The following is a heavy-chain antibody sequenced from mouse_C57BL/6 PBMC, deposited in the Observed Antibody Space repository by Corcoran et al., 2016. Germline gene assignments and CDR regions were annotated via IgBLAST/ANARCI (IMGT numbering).Heavy chain of an antibody. D-gene: IGHD2-2*01. CDR3: AKGGYDRNYFDY. V-gene: IGHV9-3*01. J-gene: IGHJ2*01. Sequence: QIQLVQSGPELKKPGETVKISCKASGYTFTTYGMSWVKQAPGKGLKWMGWINTYSGVPTYADDFKGRFAFSLETSASTAYLQINNLKNEDTATYFCAKGGYDRNYFDYWGQGTTLTVSS. CDR2: INTYSGVP. CDR1: GYTFTTYG.